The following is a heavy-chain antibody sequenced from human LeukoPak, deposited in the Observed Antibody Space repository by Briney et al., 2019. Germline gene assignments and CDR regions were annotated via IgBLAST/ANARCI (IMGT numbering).Heavy chain of an antibody. J-gene: IGHJ4*02. CDR3: ARVYAEYVWDYFDY. Sequence: PSETLSLTCTVSGGSISSSSYYWGWIRQPPGKGLEWIGEINHSGSTNYNPSLKSRVTISVDTSKNQFSLKLSSVTAADTAVYYCARVYAEYVWDYFDYWGQGTLVTVSS. V-gene: IGHV4-39*07. CDR1: GGSISSSSYY. CDR2: INHSGST. D-gene: IGHD3-16*01.